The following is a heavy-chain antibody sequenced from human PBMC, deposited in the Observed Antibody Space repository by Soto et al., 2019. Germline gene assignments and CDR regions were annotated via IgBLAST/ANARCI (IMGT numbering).Heavy chain of an antibody. V-gene: IGHV3-23*01. D-gene: IGHD6-25*01. CDR2: IINTGGGT. Sequence: PGGSLRLSCAASGFNFNGYAMNWVRQTPEKGLEWVSLIINTGGGTLYSDSVKGRFTISRDNSKNIVYLQMNGLRAEDTAIYHCAKASGQRYPESRIFDFSGQGLRVTVYS. J-gene: IGHJ4*02. CDR1: GFNFNGYA. CDR3: AKASGQRYPESRIFDF.